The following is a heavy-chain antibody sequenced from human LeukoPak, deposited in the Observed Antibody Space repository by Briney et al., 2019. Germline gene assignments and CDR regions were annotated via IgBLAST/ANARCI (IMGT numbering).Heavy chain of an antibody. J-gene: IGHJ4*02. CDR2: ISGSGGST. D-gene: IGHD7-27*01. Sequence: GGSLRLSCAASGFTFSSYSMNWVRQAPGKGLEWVSAISGSGGSTYYADSVKGRFTISRDNSKNTLYLQMYSLRAEDTAVYYCATSNWGSNYWGQGTLVTVSS. CDR1: GFTFSSYS. CDR3: ATSNWGSNY. V-gene: IGHV3-23*01.